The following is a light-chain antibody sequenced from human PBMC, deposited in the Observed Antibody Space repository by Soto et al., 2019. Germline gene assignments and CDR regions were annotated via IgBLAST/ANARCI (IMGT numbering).Light chain of an antibody. CDR3: QHTFNSPPWT. J-gene: IGKJ1*01. V-gene: IGKV1-39*01. Sequence: DIHMTQSPSSLSASVGDTVTISCRASQNIDMYLNWYQQKPGKAPRVLISGASSLQSGVPSRFSGSGSGTDFTLTINSLQPEGFASYFCQHTFNSPPWTFGQGTKVDIK. CDR2: GAS. CDR1: QNIDMY.